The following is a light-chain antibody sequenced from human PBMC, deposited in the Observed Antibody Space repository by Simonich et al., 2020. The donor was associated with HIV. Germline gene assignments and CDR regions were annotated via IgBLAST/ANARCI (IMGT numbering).Light chain of an antibody. CDR3: SSYTRSSTVV. V-gene: IGLV2-14*01. Sequence: QSALTQPASVSGSPGQSITISCTGTSSDVGGYNYVSWYQQQPVKAPKLMLYDVSRRPSGVSNRVSGSKSGNTATLTISGRQAEDEAEYYCSSYTRSSTVVFGGGTKLTVL. CDR2: DVS. J-gene: IGLJ2*01. CDR1: SSDVGGYNY.